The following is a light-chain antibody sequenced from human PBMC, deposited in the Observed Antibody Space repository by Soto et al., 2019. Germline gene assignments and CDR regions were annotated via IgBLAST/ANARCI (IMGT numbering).Light chain of an antibody. V-gene: IGLV6-57*04. CDR1: SGSIATNY. Sequence: NFMLTQPHSVSESPGKTVTISCTRSSGSIATNYVQWYQQRPGSAPTTVIYEDDHRPSGVPDRFSGSIDSSSNSASLTISGLKTEDEADYYCQSYDSSFVLFGGGTKVTVL. CDR3: QSYDSSFVL. CDR2: EDD. J-gene: IGLJ2*01.